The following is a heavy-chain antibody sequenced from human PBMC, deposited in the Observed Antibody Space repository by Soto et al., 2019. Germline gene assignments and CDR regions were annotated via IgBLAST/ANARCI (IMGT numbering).Heavy chain of an antibody. CDR2: IKQDGSEK. CDR1: GFTFTRYS. J-gene: IGHJ4*02. V-gene: IGHV3-7*03. D-gene: IGHD6-13*01. Sequence: GGSLRLSCAASGFTFTRYSMSWVRQAPGKGLEWVANIKQDGSEKYYVDSVKGRFTISRDNAKNSLFLQMNSLRAEDTAVYYCARGNIGSWDYFAYWGQGTPVTVSS. CDR3: ARGNIGSWDYFAY.